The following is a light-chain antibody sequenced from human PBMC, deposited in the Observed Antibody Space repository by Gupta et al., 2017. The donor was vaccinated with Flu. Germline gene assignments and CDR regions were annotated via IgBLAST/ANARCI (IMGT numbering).Light chain of an antibody. J-gene: IGLJ2*01. Sequence: GQTARITCGGNNIGSKSVHWYQQKPGQAPVLVVYDDNDRPSGIPERFSGSNSGNTATLTISRVEAGDEADYYCQVWDSSSDHVVFGGGTKLTVL. CDR2: DDN. CDR1: NIGSKS. V-gene: IGLV3-21*02. CDR3: QVWDSSSDHVV.